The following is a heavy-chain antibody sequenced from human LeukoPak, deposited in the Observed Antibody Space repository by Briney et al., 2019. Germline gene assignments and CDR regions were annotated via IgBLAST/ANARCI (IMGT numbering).Heavy chain of an antibody. CDR2: IKQDGSEK. V-gene: IGHV3-7*01. D-gene: IGHD3-22*01. J-gene: IGHJ3*02. Sequence: GGSLRLSCAASGFTFSGYGMHWVRQAPGKGLEWVANIKQDGSEKYYVDSVKGRFTISRDNAKNSLYLQMNSLRAEDTAVYYCARANKDYYDSSGYYYAGDAFDIWGQGTMVTVSS. CDR3: ARANKDYYDSSGYYYAGDAFDI. CDR1: GFTFSGYG.